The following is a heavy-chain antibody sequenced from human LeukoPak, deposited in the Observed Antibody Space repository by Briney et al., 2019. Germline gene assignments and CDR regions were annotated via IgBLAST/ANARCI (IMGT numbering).Heavy chain of an antibody. CDR2: INHSGST. Sequence: SETLSLTCAVYGGSFSGYYWSWIRQPPGKGLEWIGEINHSGSTNYNPSLKSRVTISVDTSKNQFSLKLSSVTAADTAVYYCARVWRHCSGGSCYIVWGQGTLVTVSS. J-gene: IGHJ4*02. V-gene: IGHV4-34*01. D-gene: IGHD2-15*01. CDR3: ARVWRHCSGGSCYIV. CDR1: GGSFSGYY.